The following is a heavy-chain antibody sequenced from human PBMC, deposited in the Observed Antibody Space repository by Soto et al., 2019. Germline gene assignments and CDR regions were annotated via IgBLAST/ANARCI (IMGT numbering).Heavy chain of an antibody. CDR3: ARGGSSGWFGGNDAFDI. Sequence: QVQLQESGPGLVKPSGTLSLTCAVSGGSISSSNWWSWVRQPPGKGLEWIGEIYHSGSTNYNPSLKSRGTISVDKSKNQFSLKLSSGTAAGTAVYYCARGGSSGWFGGNDAFDIWGQGTMVTVSS. J-gene: IGHJ3*02. CDR2: IYHSGST. CDR1: GGSISSSNW. V-gene: IGHV4-4*02. D-gene: IGHD6-19*01.